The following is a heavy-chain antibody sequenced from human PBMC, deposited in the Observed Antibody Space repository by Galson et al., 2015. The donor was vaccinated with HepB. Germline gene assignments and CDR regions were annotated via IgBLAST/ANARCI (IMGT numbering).Heavy chain of an antibody. CDR3: AKGPYFDY. D-gene: IGHD3-16*01. J-gene: IGHJ4*02. CDR2: INAGNGNT. Sequence: SVKVSCKASGYPFITYKIHWVRLAPGQRLEWMGWINAGNGNTKYSQKFQGRVTFSSDTSASTAYMELSSLGSEDAAVYYRAKGPYFDYWGQGTLVTVSS. CDR1: GYPFITYK. V-gene: IGHV1-3*01.